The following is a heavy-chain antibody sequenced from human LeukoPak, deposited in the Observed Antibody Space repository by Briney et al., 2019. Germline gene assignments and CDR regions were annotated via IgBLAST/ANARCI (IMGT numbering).Heavy chain of an antibody. J-gene: IGHJ4*02. CDR3: ARDRGRDGYNRVFDY. D-gene: IGHD5-24*01. Sequence: GGSLRLSCAASGFTFDDYAMHWVRQAPGKGLEWVSGISWNSGSIGYADSVKGRFTISRDNAKNSLYLQMNSLRAEDTAVYYCARDRGRDGYNRVFDYWGQGTLVTVSS. V-gene: IGHV3-9*01. CDR2: ISWNSGSI. CDR1: GFTFDDYA.